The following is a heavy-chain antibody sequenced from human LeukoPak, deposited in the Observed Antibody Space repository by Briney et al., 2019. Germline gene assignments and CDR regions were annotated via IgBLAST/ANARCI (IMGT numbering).Heavy chain of an antibody. Sequence: GGSLRLSCAASGFTFSSYWMHWVRQAPGKGLVWVSRINSDGSSTSYADSVKGRFTISRDNAKNTLYLQMNSLRAEDAAVYYCTSVWTGYFQHWGQGTLVTVSS. CDR3: TSVWTGYFQH. D-gene: IGHD2-8*01. V-gene: IGHV3-74*01. CDR2: INSDGSST. CDR1: GFTFSSYW. J-gene: IGHJ1*01.